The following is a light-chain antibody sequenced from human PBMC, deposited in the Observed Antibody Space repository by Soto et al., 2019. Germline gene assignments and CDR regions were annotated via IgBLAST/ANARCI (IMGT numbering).Light chain of an antibody. CDR2: GAS. V-gene: IGKV3D-20*02. CDR1: QSVSSSY. Sequence: EILLERCAGTRAVFGGGRIILSYRASQSVSSSYSAWYQQKPGQAPRLLIYGASNRATGIPDRFSGSGHGTDFTLTISSLEPEDSGVFYCQQRFDWPKITFGQGTRLEIK. J-gene: IGKJ5*01. CDR3: QQRFDWPKIT.